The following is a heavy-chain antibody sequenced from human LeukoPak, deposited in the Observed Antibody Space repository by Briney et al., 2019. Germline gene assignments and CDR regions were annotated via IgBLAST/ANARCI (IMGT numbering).Heavy chain of an antibody. D-gene: IGHD2-2*01. V-gene: IGHV4-30-4*01. J-gene: IGHJ5*02. CDR3: ARDIVVVPAAISVGGFDP. CDR2: IYYSGST. CDR1: GGSISSGDYY. Sequence: SETLSLTCTVSGGSISSGDYYWSWIRQPPGKGLEWIGYIYYSGSTYYNPSLKSRVTISVDTSKNQFSLKLSSVTAADTAVYYCARDIVVVPAAISVGGFDPWGQGTLVTVSS.